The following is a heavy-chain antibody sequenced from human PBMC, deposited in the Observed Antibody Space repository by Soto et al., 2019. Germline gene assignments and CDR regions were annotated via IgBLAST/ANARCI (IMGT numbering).Heavy chain of an antibody. D-gene: IGHD2-2*02. V-gene: IGHV3-53*01. CDR2: IYSDGST. CDR3: ARDCSSTSCYTPHYGMDV. Sequence: GGSLRLSCAASGFSVSGNYMSWVRQAPGKGLEWVSVIYSDGSTYYADSVKGRFTISRDNSKNMMYLQMNSLRAEDTAVYYCARDCSSTSCYTPHYGMDVGGQGTTVTVSS. CDR1: GFSVSGNY. J-gene: IGHJ6*02.